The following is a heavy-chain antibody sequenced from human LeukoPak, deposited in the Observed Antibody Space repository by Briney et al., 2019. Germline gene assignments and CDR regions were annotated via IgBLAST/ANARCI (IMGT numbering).Heavy chain of an antibody. CDR3: ASWVVAATSRDY. D-gene: IGHD2-15*01. V-gene: IGHV3-9*01. CDR1: GFTFDDYA. J-gene: IGHJ4*02. Sequence: PGRSLRLSCAASGFTFDDYAMHWVRQAPGKGLEWVSGISWNSGSIGYADSVKGRFTISRDNAKNSLYLQMNSLRAEDTAVYYCASWVVAATSRDYWGQGTLVTVSS. CDR2: ISWNSGSI.